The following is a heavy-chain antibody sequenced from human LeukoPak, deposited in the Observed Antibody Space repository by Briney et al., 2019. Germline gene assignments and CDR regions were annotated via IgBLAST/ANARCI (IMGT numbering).Heavy chain of an antibody. Sequence: KSSETLSLTCAVYGGSFSGYYWSWIRQPPGKGLEWIGEINHSGSTNYNPSLKSRVTISVDTSKNQFSLKLSSVTAADTAVYYCARPNSSGPGDAFDIWGQGTMVTVSS. D-gene: IGHD6-19*01. V-gene: IGHV4-34*01. CDR1: GGSFSGYY. CDR2: INHSGST. J-gene: IGHJ3*02. CDR3: ARPNSSGPGDAFDI.